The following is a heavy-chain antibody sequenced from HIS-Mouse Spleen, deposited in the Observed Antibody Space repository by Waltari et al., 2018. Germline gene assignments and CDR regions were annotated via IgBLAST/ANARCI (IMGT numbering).Heavy chain of an antibody. CDR3: ARALKYSSSWYYYYYGMDV. CDR1: GYSISSGYY. V-gene: IGHV4-38-2*02. Sequence: QVQLQESGPGLVKPSETLSLTCTVSGYSISSGYYWGWIRQPPGKGLEWIGSIYHIGSTYYNPTLKSRVTISVDTSKNQFSLKLSSVTAADTAVYYCARALKYSSSWYYYYYGMDVWGQGTTVTVSS. D-gene: IGHD6-13*01. J-gene: IGHJ6*02. CDR2: IYHIGST.